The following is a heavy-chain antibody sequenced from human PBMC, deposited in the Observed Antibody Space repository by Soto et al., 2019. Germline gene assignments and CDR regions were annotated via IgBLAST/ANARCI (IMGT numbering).Heavy chain of an antibody. Sequence: GGSLRLSCAASGFTFSSYAMHWVRQAPGKGLEWVAVISYDGSNKYYADSVKGRFTISRDNSKNTLYLQMNSLRAEDTAVYYCPKLMVRGVIIGGMDVWGQGTTVTVSS. CDR3: PKLMVRGVIIGGMDV. CDR2: ISYDGSNK. J-gene: IGHJ6*02. CDR1: GFTFSSYA. V-gene: IGHV3-30-3*01. D-gene: IGHD3-10*01.